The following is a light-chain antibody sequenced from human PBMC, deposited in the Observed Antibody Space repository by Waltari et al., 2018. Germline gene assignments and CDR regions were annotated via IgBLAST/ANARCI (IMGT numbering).Light chain of an antibody. CDR2: KAS. CDR1: QSISSW. CDR3: QQYNTYST. V-gene: IGKV1-5*03. Sequence: DILMTQSPSTLSETVGDRVTITCRASQSISSWLARYQQKPGKAPKLLIYKASSVETGVPSMFSGSGSGTEFTLTISNLQPDDFATYYCQQYNTYSTFGQGTKVEIK. J-gene: IGKJ1*01.